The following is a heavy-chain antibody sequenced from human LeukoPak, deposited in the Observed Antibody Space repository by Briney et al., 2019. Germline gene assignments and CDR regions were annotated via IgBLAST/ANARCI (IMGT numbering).Heavy chain of an antibody. CDR1: GFTFDDYA. CDR2: ISGDGGSR. CDR3: AKGADPLTWRMTTVAGTRFDF. V-gene: IGHV3-43*02. D-gene: IGHD6-19*01. Sequence: GGSLRLSCAVSGFTFDDYAMHWVRQAPGKGLEWVSLISGDGGSRYYAGSVKGRFTVSRDNSKNSLYLQMNRVRTEDTAFYYCAKGADPLTWRMTTVAGTRFDFWGQGTLVTVSS. J-gene: IGHJ4*02.